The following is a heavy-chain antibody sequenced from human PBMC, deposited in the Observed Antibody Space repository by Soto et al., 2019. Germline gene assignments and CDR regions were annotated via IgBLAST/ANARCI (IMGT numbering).Heavy chain of an antibody. D-gene: IGHD5-18*01. CDR3: AGISTGYSYGYFDY. Sequence: SETLSLTCTVSGGSISSYYWSWIRQPPGKGLEWIGYIYYSGSTNYNPSLKSRVTISVDTSKNQFSLKLSSVTAADTAVYYCAGISTGYSYGYFDYWGQGTLVTVSS. V-gene: IGHV4-59*08. CDR1: GGSISSYY. J-gene: IGHJ4*02. CDR2: IYYSGST.